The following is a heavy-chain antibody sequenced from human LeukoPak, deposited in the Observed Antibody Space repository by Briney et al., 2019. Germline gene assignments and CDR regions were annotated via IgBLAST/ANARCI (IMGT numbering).Heavy chain of an antibody. D-gene: IGHD3-10*01. CDR3: ARALGLYGSGTSYYFDY. CDR2: VIHTGRT. Sequence: SETLSLTCAVYGGSFSDYFWTWIRQPPGKGLEWIGEVIHTGRTNYNPSLKSQVSISIDTSSHQFSLKLHSVTAADTAVYYCARALGLYGSGTSYYFDYWGQGTLVTVSS. CDR1: GGSFSDYF. J-gene: IGHJ4*02. V-gene: IGHV4-34*12.